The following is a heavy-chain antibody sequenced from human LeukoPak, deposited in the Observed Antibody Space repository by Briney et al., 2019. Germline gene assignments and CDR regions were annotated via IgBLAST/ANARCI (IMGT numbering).Heavy chain of an antibody. CDR1: GGSISSYY. CDR3: ARGSSSWYVYYYYYMDV. CDR2: IYYSGST. J-gene: IGHJ6*03. Sequence: SETLSLTCTVSGGSISSYYWSWIRQPPGKGLEWIGYIYYSGSTNYNPSLKSRVTISVDTSKNQFSLKLSSVTAADTAVYYCARGSSSWYVYYYYYMDVWGKGTTVTVSS. V-gene: IGHV4-59*01. D-gene: IGHD6-13*01.